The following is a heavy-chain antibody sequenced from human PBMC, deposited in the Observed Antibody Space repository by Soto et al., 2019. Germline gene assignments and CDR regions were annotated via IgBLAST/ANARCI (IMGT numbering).Heavy chain of an antibody. D-gene: IGHD2-21*02. Sequence: SETLSLTCTVSGGSISSGGYYWSWIRQHPGKGLEWIGYIYYSGSTYFNPSLKSRVTISVDTSKNQFSLKLSSVTAADTAVYYCARRAYCGGDCRMDVWGQGTTVTVSS. J-gene: IGHJ6*02. CDR2: IYYSGST. CDR1: GGSISSGGYY. CDR3: ARRAYCGGDCRMDV. V-gene: IGHV4-31*03.